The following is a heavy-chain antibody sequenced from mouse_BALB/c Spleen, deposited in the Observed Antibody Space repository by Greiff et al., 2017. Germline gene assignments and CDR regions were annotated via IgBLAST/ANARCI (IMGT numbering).Heavy chain of an antibody. V-gene: IGHV3-8*02. CDR1: GDSITSGY. CDR2: ISYSGST. Sequence: EVKVEESGPSLVKPSQTLSLTCSVTGDSITSGYWNWIRKFPGNKLEYMGYISYSGSTYYNPSLKSRISITRDTSKNQYYLQLNSVTTEDTATYYCASHGLFGSSWFAYWGQGTLVTVSA. J-gene: IGHJ3*01. D-gene: IGHD1-1*01. CDR3: ASHGLFGSSWFAY.